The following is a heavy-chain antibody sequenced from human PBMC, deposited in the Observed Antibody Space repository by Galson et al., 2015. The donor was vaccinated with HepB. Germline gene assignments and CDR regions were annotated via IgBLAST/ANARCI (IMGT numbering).Heavy chain of an antibody. CDR2: IKSNTDGGTT. CDR1: GFTFSNAG. D-gene: IGHD2-15*01. Sequence: SLRLSCAASGFTFSNAGMNWVRQAPGKGLEWVARIKSNTDGGTTDYAAPVKGRFTISRDDSKSTLYLQMNSLKIEDTAVYYCITVSAVVVAVPGSYWGQGTLVTVSS. CDR3: ITVSAVVVAVPGSY. J-gene: IGHJ4*02. V-gene: IGHV3-15*01.